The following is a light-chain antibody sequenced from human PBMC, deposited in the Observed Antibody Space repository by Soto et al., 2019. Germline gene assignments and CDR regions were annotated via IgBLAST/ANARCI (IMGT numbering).Light chain of an antibody. V-gene: IGKV1-12*02. J-gene: IGKJ2*01. Sequence: DIQMTQSPSSVSAAAGDRVTITCRASPAIDSWLAWYQQRPGKAPKLLIYAASTLESGVPSRFSAIGSGTHFTLTTSRLQPEDVATYYCQQAPSFPYTFGQGTKLEIK. CDR2: AAS. CDR3: QQAPSFPYT. CDR1: PAIDSW.